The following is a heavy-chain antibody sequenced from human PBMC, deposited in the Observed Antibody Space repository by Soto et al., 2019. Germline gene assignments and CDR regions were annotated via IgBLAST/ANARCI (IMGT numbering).Heavy chain of an antibody. CDR2: ISGSGGST. D-gene: IGHD5-18*01. CDR1: GFTFSSYA. J-gene: IGHJ4*02. CDR3: AKDVRIQLWLGYFDY. Sequence: LRLSCAASGFTFSSYAMSWVRQAPGKGLEWVSAISGSGGSTYYADSVKGRFTISRDNSKNTLYLQMNSLRAEDTAVYYCAKDVRIQLWLGYFDYWGQGTLVTVSS. V-gene: IGHV3-23*01.